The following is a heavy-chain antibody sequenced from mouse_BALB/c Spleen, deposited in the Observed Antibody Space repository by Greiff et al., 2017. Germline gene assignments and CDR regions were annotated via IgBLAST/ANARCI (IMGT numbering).Heavy chain of an antibody. CDR3: ANYYGSSYWYFDV. J-gene: IGHJ1*01. D-gene: IGHD1-1*01. CDR1: GYTFTSYV. Sequence: VQLQLSGPELVKPGASVKMSCKASGYTFTSYVMHWVKQKPGQGLEWIGYINPYNDGTKYNEKFKGKATLTSDKSSSTAYMELSSLTSEDSAVYYCANYYGSSYWYFDVWGAGTTVTVSS. CDR2: INPYNDGT. V-gene: IGHV1-14*01.